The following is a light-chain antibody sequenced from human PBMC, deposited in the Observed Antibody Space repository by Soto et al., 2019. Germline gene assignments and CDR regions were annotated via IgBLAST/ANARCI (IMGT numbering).Light chain of an antibody. J-gene: IGKJ5*01. CDR1: QNISIW. V-gene: IGKV1-5*01. Sequence: DIQMTQSPSTLSASVGDRVTITCRASQNISIWLAWYQQRPGRAPRLLIYDSSSLESGVPSTFSGSGSGTDFTLTISSLQPEDFATYYCQQFNNYPLTFGQGTRLEIK. CDR3: QQFNNYPLT. CDR2: DSS.